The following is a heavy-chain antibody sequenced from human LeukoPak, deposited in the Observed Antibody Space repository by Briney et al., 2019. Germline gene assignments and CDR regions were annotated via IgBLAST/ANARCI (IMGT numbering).Heavy chain of an antibody. Sequence: GGSLRLSCVASGFTFSTNAIDWVRQAPGKGLQWVAAISFGSDYKYYADSVKGRFTISRDNAKNSVYLQMDSLRAEDTAVYYCAKVGTGTHQYGSGDFDSWGQGTLVTVSS. CDR3: AKVGTGTHQYGSGDFDS. CDR2: ISFGSDYK. J-gene: IGHJ4*02. D-gene: IGHD3-10*01. V-gene: IGHV3-21*06. CDR1: GFTFSTNA.